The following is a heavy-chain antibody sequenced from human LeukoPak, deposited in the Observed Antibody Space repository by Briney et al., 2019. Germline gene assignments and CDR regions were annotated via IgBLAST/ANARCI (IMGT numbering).Heavy chain of an antibody. CDR3: ARERYYEGNFGSFDC. V-gene: IGHV3-7*01. Sequence: GGSLRLSCAASGFSFSTYWMSWVRQAPGKGLEWLANIKQDGSEEYYVDSVKGRFTISRDNAKKSLYLQMNSLRGDDTAVYYCARERYYEGNFGSFDCWGQGTLVTVSS. CDR1: GFSFSTYW. D-gene: IGHD3-3*01. CDR2: IKQDGSEE. J-gene: IGHJ4*02.